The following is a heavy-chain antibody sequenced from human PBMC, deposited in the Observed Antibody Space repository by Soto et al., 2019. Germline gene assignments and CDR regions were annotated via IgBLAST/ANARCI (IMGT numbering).Heavy chain of an antibody. D-gene: IGHD4-17*01. V-gene: IGHV3-30*18. CDR2: ISYDGSNK. CDR3: AKELGLETTLFDY. J-gene: IGHJ4*02. Sequence: QVQLVESGGGVVQPGRSLRLSCAASGFTFSSYGMHWVRQAPGKGLEWVAVISYDGSNKYYADSVKGRFTISRDNSKNTLYLQMNSLRAEDTAVYYCAKELGLETTLFDYWGQGTLVTVSS. CDR1: GFTFSSYG.